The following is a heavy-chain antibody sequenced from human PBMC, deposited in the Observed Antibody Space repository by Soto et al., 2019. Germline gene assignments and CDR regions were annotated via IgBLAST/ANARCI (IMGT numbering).Heavy chain of an antibody. Sequence: ASVKVSCKASGYTFTGYYMHWVRQAPGQGLEWMGWINPNSGGTNYAQKFQGWVTMTRDTSISTAYMELSRLRSDDTAVYYCAREDSYYDFWSGYQEGRYGMDVWGQGTTVTVSS. D-gene: IGHD3-3*01. CDR1: GYTFTGYY. J-gene: IGHJ6*02. V-gene: IGHV1-2*04. CDR2: INPNSGGT. CDR3: AREDSYYDFWSGYQEGRYGMDV.